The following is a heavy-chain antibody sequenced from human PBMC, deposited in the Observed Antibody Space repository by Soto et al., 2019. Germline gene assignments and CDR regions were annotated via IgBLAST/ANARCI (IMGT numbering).Heavy chain of an antibody. CDR1: GGCFNNNY. V-gene: IGHV4-34*01. D-gene: IGHD3-10*01. J-gene: IGHJ4*02. Sequence: SETMSLTCAVCGGCFNNNYWTWFRQPPGKGLEWIGEISPSGTTKYIPSLKSRGTISVDTSRKQFFLKVTSVSAADTAVYYCATSLWFGTQPEIWGPGTLVTVSS. CDR2: ISPSGTT. CDR3: ATSLWFGTQPEI.